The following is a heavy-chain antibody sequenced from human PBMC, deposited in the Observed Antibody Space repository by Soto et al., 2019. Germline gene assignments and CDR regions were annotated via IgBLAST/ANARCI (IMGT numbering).Heavy chain of an antibody. Sequence: QVQLVQSGAEVKKPGASVKVSCKASGYTFSSYDINWVRQATGQGLEWMGWMNPNSGNTGYAQKFQGRVTMTMNTSISTAYLELSSLGSEDTAVYYCARAFRSSGYDFDYWGQGTLVTVSS. J-gene: IGHJ4*02. V-gene: IGHV1-8*01. CDR3: ARAFRSSGYDFDY. D-gene: IGHD5-12*01. CDR2: MNPNSGNT. CDR1: GYTFSSYD.